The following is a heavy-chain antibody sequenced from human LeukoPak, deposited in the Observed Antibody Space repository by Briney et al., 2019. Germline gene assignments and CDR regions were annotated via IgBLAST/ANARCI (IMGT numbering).Heavy chain of an antibody. CDR3: ASGSGSYRTPYYYMDV. J-gene: IGHJ6*03. CDR2: IYSGGST. Sequence: PGGSLRPPCAASGFTVSSNYMSWVRQAPGKGLEWVSVIYSGGSTYYADSVKGRFTISRDNSKNTLYLQMNNLRAEDTAVYYCASGSGSYRTPYYYMDVWGKGTTVTVSS. D-gene: IGHD3-10*01. V-gene: IGHV3-53*01. CDR1: GFTVSSNY.